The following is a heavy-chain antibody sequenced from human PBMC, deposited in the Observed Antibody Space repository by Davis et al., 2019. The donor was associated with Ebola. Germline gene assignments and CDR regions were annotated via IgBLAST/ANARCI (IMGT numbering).Heavy chain of an antibody. Sequence: GESLKISCAASGFTFDDYTMHWVRQAPGKGLEWVSLISWDGGSTYYADSVKGRFTISRDNSKNSLYLQMNSLRTEDTALYYCAKDHYGDEYFDYWGQGTLVTVSS. CDR1: GFTFDDYT. V-gene: IGHV3-43*01. J-gene: IGHJ4*02. CDR2: ISWDGGST. CDR3: AKDHYGDEYFDY. D-gene: IGHD4-17*01.